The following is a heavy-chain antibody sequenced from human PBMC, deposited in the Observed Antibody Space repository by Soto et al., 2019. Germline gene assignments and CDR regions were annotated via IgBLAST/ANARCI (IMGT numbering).Heavy chain of an antibody. D-gene: IGHD2-21*02. CDR2: IYYSGST. J-gene: IGHJ6*02. V-gene: IGHV4-31*03. CDR3: ARDNYSGGDCYSYYGMDV. CDR1: GGSISSGGYY. Sequence: SETLSLTCTVSGGSISSGGYYWSWIRQHPGKGLEWIGYIYYSGSTYYNPSLKSRVTISVDTSKNQFSLKLSSVTAADTAVYYCARDNYSGGDCYSYYGMDVWGQGTTVTVS.